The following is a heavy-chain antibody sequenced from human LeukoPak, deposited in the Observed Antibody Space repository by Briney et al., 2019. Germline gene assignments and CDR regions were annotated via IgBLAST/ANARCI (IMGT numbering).Heavy chain of an antibody. V-gene: IGHV4-39*07. J-gene: IGHJ5*02. CDR2: IYYSGST. Sequence: SETLSLTCTVSGGSISSSSYYWGWIRQPPGKGLEWIGSIYYSGSTYYNPSLKSRVTISVDTSKNQFSLKLSSVTAADTAVYYCARHQDRDYGDLTWGQGTLVTVSS. D-gene: IGHD4-17*01. CDR1: GGSISSSSYY. CDR3: ARHQDRDYGDLT.